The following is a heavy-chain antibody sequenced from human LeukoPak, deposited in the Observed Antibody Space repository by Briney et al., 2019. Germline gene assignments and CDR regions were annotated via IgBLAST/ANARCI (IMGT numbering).Heavy chain of an antibody. CDR1: GGTFSSYA. V-gene: IGHV1-69*05. Sequence: ASVKVSCKASGGTFSSYAISWVRQAPGQGLEWMGGIIPIFGTANYAQKFQGRVTITTDESTSTAYMELSSLRSEDTAVYYCARGRSIAAAADLWGRGTLVTVSS. J-gene: IGHJ2*01. D-gene: IGHD6-13*01. CDR2: IIPIFGTA. CDR3: ARGRSIAAAADL.